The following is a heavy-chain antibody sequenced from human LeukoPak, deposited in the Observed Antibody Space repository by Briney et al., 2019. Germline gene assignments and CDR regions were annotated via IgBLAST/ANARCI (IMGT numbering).Heavy chain of an antibody. CDR2: ISGSGSST. Sequence: GGSLRLSCAASGFTFSSYAMSWVRQAPGKGLEWVSAISGSGSSTYYADSVKGRFTISRDNSKNTLYLQMNSLRAEDTAVYYCAKDRYYYDSSGYFPPEIDYWGQGTLVTVSS. V-gene: IGHV3-23*01. D-gene: IGHD3-22*01. CDR1: GFTFSSYA. J-gene: IGHJ4*02. CDR3: AKDRYYYDSSGYFPPEIDY.